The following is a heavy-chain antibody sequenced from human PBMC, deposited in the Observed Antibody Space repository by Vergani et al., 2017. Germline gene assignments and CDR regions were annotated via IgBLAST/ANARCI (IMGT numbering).Heavy chain of an antibody. Sequence: QVNLQESGPGLVKPSETLSLTCTVSNYSISRGYYLGWIRRPPGKGLEWIGSFSKGGTTSLHPSVKSRVAISSDTAKNRFSLKLTSVSAADTAVYYCARSSCGGDCYEFDYWGQGILVTVSS. J-gene: IGHJ4*02. CDR2: FSKGGTT. V-gene: IGHV4-38-2*02. D-gene: IGHD2-21*02. CDR3: ARSSCGGDCYEFDY. CDR1: NYSISRGYY.